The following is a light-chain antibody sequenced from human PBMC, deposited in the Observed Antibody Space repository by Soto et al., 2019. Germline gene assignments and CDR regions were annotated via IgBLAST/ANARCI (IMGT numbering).Light chain of an antibody. J-gene: IGLJ3*02. CDR1: SSDVGGYNY. Sequence: QSVLTQPASVSGSPGQSITISCTGTSSDVGGYNYVSWYQQHPGKAPKLMIYDVSNRPSGVPDRFSGSKSGNTASLTVSGLQAEDEADYYCSSYAGSNNLVFAGGTKVTVL. V-gene: IGLV2-8*01. CDR2: DVS. CDR3: SSYAGSNNLV.